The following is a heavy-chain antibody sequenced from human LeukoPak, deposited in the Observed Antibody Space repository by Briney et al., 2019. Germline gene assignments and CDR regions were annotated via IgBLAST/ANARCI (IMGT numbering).Heavy chain of an antibody. D-gene: IGHD1-26*01. CDR1: GFTFSAYT. V-gene: IGHV3-64*01. Sequence: SGGSLRLSFAASGFTFSAYTMQWVRQAPGKGLEYVSAISNNGGSTYYANSVKGRFTISRDNSKNTLYLQMGSLRAEDMAVYYCAREVGLDVGATFGPAYAFDIWGQGTMVTVSS. J-gene: IGHJ3*02. CDR2: ISNNGGST. CDR3: AREVGLDVGATFGPAYAFDI.